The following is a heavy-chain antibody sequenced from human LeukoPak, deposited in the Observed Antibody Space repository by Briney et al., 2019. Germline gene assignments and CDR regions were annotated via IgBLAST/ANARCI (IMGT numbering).Heavy chain of an antibody. CDR2: ILGSGAGT. CDR1: GFTFSSYA. CDR3: ARGGTLEYFQY. V-gene: IGHV3-23*01. Sequence: GGSLRLSCAASGFTFSSYAMSWVRQAPGKGLEWVSTILGSGAGTHYADSVKGRFTISRDNSKSTLYLQMNSLRAEDTAVYYCARGGTLEYFQYWGQGTLVSVSS. J-gene: IGHJ1*01.